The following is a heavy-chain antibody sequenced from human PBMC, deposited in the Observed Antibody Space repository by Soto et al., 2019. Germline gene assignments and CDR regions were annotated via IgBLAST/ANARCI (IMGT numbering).Heavy chain of an antibody. CDR2: IIPIFGTA. V-gene: IGHV1-69*13. Sequence: SVKVSCKASGGTFSSYAISWVRQAPGQGLEWMGGIIPIFGTANYAQKFRGRVTITADESTSTAYMELSSLRSEDTAVYYCARGITGTTFPQGEPKNWFDPWGQGTLVTVSS. J-gene: IGHJ5*02. CDR1: GGTFSSYA. CDR3: ARGITGTTFPQGEPKNWFDP. D-gene: IGHD1-7*01.